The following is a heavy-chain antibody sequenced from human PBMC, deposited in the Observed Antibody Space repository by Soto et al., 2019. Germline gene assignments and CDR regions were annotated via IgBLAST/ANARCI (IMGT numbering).Heavy chain of an antibody. J-gene: IGHJ4*02. CDR2: IYHSGDT. V-gene: IGHV4-38-2*01. CDR3: ARARIVVAGTIVDY. CDR1: SYSLTSGYY. Sequence: SETLSLTCAVSSYSLTSGYYCGWIRQPPGKGLEWIGSIYHSGDTYYNPSLKSRVTISVDTSKNHFSLKLTSVTAADTAVYYCARARIVVAGTIVDYWGQGTLVTVSS. D-gene: IGHD6-19*01.